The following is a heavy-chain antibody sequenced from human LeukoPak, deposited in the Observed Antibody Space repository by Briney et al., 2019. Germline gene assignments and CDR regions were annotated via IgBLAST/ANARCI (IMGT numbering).Heavy chain of an antibody. CDR2: VNPYSGAT. D-gene: IGHD5-12*01. J-gene: IGHJ3*02. V-gene: IGHV1-2*02. CDR3: ARAKALAQDSFDI. CDR1: NYTFTAYG. Sequence: ASVKVSCKTFNYTFTAYGINWVRQAPGQGLEWMGWVNPYSGATSYAQNFRGRVTMTRDTSITTAYMELSRLTSDDTAIFYCARAKALAQDSFDIWGQGTVVTVSS.